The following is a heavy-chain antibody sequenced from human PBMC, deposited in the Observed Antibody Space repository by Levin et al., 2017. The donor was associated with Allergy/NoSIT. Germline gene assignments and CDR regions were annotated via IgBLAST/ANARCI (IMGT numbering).Heavy chain of an antibody. D-gene: IGHD7-27*01. V-gene: IGHV1-2*06. CDR1: GYTFTGYY. Sequence: GESLKISCKASGYTFTGYYMHWVRQAPGQGLEWMGRINPNSGGTNYAQKFQGRVTMTRDTSISTAYMELSRLRSDDTAVYYCARGGNWGNDAFDIWGQGTMVTVSS. CDR3: ARGGNWGNDAFDI. J-gene: IGHJ3*02. CDR2: INPNSGGT.